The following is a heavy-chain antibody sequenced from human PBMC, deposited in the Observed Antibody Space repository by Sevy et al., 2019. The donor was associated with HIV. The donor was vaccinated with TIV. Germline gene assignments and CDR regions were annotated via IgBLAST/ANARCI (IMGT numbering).Heavy chain of an antibody. CDR3: ARAIGTQVAGLYYFDY. V-gene: IGHV4-38-2*01. D-gene: IGHD6-19*01. J-gene: IGHJ4*02. CDR1: GYSISSDYY. Sequence: SETLSLTCAVSGYSISSDYYWGWSRQPPGKGLEWIGSIHHSGYSYYNPSLKSRVTISVDTSKNQLYLKLSSVIAAGTAVFYCARAIGTQVAGLYYFDYWGQGTLVTVSS. CDR2: IHHSGYS.